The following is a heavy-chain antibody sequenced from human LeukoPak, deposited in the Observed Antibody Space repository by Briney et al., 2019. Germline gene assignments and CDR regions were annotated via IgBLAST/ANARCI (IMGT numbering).Heavy chain of an antibody. CDR2: LASDENNR. D-gene: IGHD3-16*01. J-gene: IGHJ5*02. CDR1: GLTISDSW. V-gene: IGHV3-74*01. CDR3: ARDAGWGRLDT. Sequence: GGSLRLSCAASGLTISDSWIHWVRQVPGKGLMWVSRLASDENNRIYADSVKGRFTISRDNAKNTLFLQMNSLRVEDTGFYYCARDAGWGRLDTWGQGALVTVSS.